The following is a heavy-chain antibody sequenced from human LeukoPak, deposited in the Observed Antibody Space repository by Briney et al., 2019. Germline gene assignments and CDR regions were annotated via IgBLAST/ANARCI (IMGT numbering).Heavy chain of an antibody. D-gene: IGHD5-18*01. CDR2: VSSNGGST. CDR3: ARDTAMVTYWFDP. CDR1: GFTLSSYT. J-gene: IGHJ5*02. Sequence: PGGSLRLSCSASGFTLSSYTMHWVRQAPGKGLEYVSAVSSNGGSTYYADPVKGRFTISRDNSKNTLFLQMSRLRSDDTAVYYCARDTAMVTYWFDPWGQGTLVTVSS. V-gene: IGHV3-64D*06.